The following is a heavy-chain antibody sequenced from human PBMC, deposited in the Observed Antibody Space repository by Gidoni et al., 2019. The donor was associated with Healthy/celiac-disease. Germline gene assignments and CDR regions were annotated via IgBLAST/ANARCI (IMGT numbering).Heavy chain of an antibody. V-gene: IGHV4-38-2*02. CDR2: IYHSGST. D-gene: IGHD6-19*01. CDR1: GYSISSGYY. J-gene: IGHJ6*02. Sequence: QVQLQESGPGLVKPSETLSLTCTVSGYSISSGYYWGWIRQPPGKGLEWIGSIYHSGSTYYNPSLKSRVTISVDTSKNQFSLRLSSATAADTAVYYCAREGGYSSGWFQRAYYYGMDVWGQGTTVTVSS. CDR3: AREGGYSSGWFQRAYYYGMDV.